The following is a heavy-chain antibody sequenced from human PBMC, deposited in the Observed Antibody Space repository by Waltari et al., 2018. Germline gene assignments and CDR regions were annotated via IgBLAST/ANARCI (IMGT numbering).Heavy chain of an antibody. CDR1: GFTFSIYW. J-gene: IGHJ6*03. D-gene: IGHD1-7*01. CDR3: TRRVLAAGTTAYYYYTDV. Sequence: DVQLVESGGGLVQPGGSLRVSCAASGFTFSIYWMTWGRQAPGKGLEWVANIKQDGSEKHSEDSVKGRFTISRDNAKNSLFLQMNSLRDEDSAVYYCTRRVLAAGTTAYYYYTDVWGKGTTVTISS. CDR2: IKQDGSEK. V-gene: IGHV3-7*01.